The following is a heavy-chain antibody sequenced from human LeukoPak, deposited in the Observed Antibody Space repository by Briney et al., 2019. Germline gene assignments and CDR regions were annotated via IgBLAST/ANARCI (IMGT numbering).Heavy chain of an antibody. J-gene: IGHJ6*03. V-gene: IGHV1-69*01. CDR3: ARGSRLPPYYYYMDV. D-gene: IGHD2-21*02. Sequence: ASVKVSCKASGGTFSSYAISWVRQAPGQGLEWVGGIIPIFGTANYAQKFQGRVTITADESTSTAYMELSSLRSEDTAVYYCARGSRLPPYYYYMDVWGKGTTVTVSS. CDR1: GGTFSSYA. CDR2: IIPIFGTA.